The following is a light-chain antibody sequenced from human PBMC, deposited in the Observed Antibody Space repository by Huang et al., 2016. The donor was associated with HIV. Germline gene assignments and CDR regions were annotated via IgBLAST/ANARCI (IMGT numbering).Light chain of an antibody. CDR3: QQYNNWPPLT. V-gene: IGKV3-15*01. CDR1: QSLDND. J-gene: IGKJ4*01. Sequence: EVVMTQSPATLSVSPGERATFSCRASQSLDNDLAWYQQKPGQAPRLLIYEASTRATRVPARFSGTGSGTEFTLTISSLQSEDFAVYYCQQYNNWPPLTFGGGTRVEIK. CDR2: EAS.